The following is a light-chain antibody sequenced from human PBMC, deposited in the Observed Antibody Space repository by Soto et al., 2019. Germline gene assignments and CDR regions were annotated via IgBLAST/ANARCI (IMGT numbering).Light chain of an antibody. J-gene: IGKJ2*01. CDR2: DVS. CDR3: QQYSTHST. V-gene: IGKV1-5*01. CDR1: QSINTW. Sequence: DIQMTQSPSTLSASVGDRVTITCRASQSINTWLAWYQQKPGKAPKLLIYDVSNLQSGVPSRFSSSRSGTDFTLTIGSLQADYSATYRCQQYSTHSTFGQGTKLEIK.